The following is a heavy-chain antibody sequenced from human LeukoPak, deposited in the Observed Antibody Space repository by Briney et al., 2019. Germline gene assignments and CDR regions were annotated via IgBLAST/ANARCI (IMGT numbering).Heavy chain of an antibody. D-gene: IGHD3-9*01. V-gene: IGHV3-7*01. Sequence: GGSLKLSCAASGFMFSGYWMTWVRQTPGKRLEWVANIKQDGSEKKYVDSVKGRFTISRDNAKNSPSLQMNSLRAEDTAVYYCARLYGVFSHGAGYCSGWGQGTLVTVSS. CDR2: IKQDGSEK. J-gene: IGHJ4*02. CDR3: ARLYGVFSHGAGYCSG. CDR1: GFMFSGYW.